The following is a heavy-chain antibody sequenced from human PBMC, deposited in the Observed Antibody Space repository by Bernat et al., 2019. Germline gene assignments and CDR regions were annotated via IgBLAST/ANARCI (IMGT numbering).Heavy chain of an antibody. V-gene: IGHV6-1*01. CDR1: GDSVSSNSGA. J-gene: IGHJ6*02. D-gene: IGHD1-1*01. Sequence: QVQLQQSGPGLLKPSQTPSLTCAISGDSVSSNSGAWNWIRQSPSRGLEWLGRTYYRSKWNYDYAVSVKSRITIRSDTSKNQFSLQLNSVAPEDMAVYYCARDNENYGMDVWGQGTTVTVSS. CDR3: ARDNENYGMDV. CDR2: TYYRSKWNY.